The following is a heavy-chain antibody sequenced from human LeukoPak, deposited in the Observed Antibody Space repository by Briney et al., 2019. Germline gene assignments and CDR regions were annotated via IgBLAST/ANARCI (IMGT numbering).Heavy chain of an antibody. D-gene: IGHD3-10*01. V-gene: IGHV3-53*01. CDR2: IYSGGKT. CDR3: ARGLDYGSGSTVEGH. Sequence: GGSLRLSCAASGFNVSSNYMSWVRQAPGKGLEWVSAIYSGGKTFYADPVKGRFTSSRDNSKNRLYLQMNSLRAEDTAVYYCARGLDYGSGSTVEGHWGQGTLVTVSS. CDR1: GFNVSSNY. J-gene: IGHJ4*02.